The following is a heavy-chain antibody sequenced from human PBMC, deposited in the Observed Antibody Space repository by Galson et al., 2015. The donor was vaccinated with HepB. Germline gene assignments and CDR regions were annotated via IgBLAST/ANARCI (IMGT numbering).Heavy chain of an antibody. J-gene: IGHJ6*02. Sequence: SLRLSCAASGFTFSNYDMHWVRQATGKGLEWVSTIGTVGDTYYPGSVKGRFTISRGNAKNSLYLQMNSLRAGDTAVYYCARVAFSLIGSQIYYYGMDVWGQGTTFTVSS. D-gene: IGHD2-2*03. CDR2: IGTVGDT. CDR3: ARVAFSLIGSQIYYYGMDV. CDR1: GFTFSNYD. V-gene: IGHV3-13*04.